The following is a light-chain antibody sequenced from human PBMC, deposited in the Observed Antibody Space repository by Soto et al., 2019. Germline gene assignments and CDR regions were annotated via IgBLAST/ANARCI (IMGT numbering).Light chain of an antibody. CDR2: GAS. CDR3: QQYGSSPWT. J-gene: IGKJ1*01. V-gene: IGKV3-20*01. Sequence: PASLSLFEGESAPLCCRASQSVSSSYVAWYQQKPGQAPRLLIYGASSRATGIPDRVSGSGSGTDVTLSISRLEPEDFAVYYFQQYGSSPWTCGQGPNVEI. CDR1: QSVSSSY.